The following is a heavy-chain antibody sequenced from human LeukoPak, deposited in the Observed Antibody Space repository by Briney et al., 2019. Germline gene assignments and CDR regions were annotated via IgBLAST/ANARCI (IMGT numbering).Heavy chain of an antibody. CDR1: GGSISSSNYY. Sequence: SETLSLTCTVSGGSISSSNYYWGWIRQPPGKGLEWIGSIYYSGSTYCNPSLKSRVTISVDTSKNQFSLRLTSVTAADTAVYYCARDYGDYPYYYYGMDVWGQGTTVTVSS. D-gene: IGHD4-17*01. J-gene: IGHJ6*02. V-gene: IGHV4-39*07. CDR3: ARDYGDYPYYYYGMDV. CDR2: IYYSGST.